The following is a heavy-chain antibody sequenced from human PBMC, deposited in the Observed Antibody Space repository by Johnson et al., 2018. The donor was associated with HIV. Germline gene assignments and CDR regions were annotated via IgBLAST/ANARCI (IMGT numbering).Heavy chain of an antibody. V-gene: IGHV3-66*02. CDR3: ARDGESQQLPLGDAFDF. D-gene: IGHD6-13*01. CDR2: IYSGGST. CDR1: GFTVSSNY. J-gene: IGHJ3*01. Sequence: MQLVESGGGLVQPGGSLRLSCAASGFTVSSNYMSWVRQAPGKGLEWVSVIYSGGSTYYADSVKGRFTISRDNSKNTLYLQMNSLRAEDTAVYYCARDGESQQLPLGDAFDFWGQGTMVTVSS.